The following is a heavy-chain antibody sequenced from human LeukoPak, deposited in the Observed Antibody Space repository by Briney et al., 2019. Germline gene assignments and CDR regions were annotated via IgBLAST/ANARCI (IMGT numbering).Heavy chain of an antibody. CDR1: GFTFSTYA. Sequence: GRSLRLSCAASGFTFSTYAMSWVRQAPGKGLEWVSAISGSGGATYYADSVKGRFTISRDNSKNTLYLQMNSLRAEDTAVYYCARDRSYPDAFDIWGQGTMVTVSS. D-gene: IGHD1-26*01. V-gene: IGHV3-23*01. CDR2: ISGSGGAT. J-gene: IGHJ3*02. CDR3: ARDRSYPDAFDI.